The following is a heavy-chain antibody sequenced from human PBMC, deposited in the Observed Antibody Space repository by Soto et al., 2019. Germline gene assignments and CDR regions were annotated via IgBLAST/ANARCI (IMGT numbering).Heavy chain of an antibody. J-gene: IGHJ4*02. CDR1: GCTFTSYA. CDR3: ARGSGSW. Sequence: QVQLVQSGAEEKKPGASVKVSCKASGCTFTSYAMHWVRQAPGQRLEWMGWINAGNGNTKYSQKFQGRVTITRDTSASTAFRELSSLRSEETAVYYGARGSGSWWGQGTLVTVSS. V-gene: IGHV1-3*05. CDR2: INAGNGNT. D-gene: IGHD1-26*01.